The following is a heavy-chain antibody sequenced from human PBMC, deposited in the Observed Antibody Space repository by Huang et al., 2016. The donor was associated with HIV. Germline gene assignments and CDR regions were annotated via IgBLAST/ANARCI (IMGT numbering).Heavy chain of an antibody. V-gene: IGHV4-61*01. CDR1: GGSVTYDNYY. CDR3: AKTTGNYLNDAFDV. Sequence: QVQLRESGPGLVKPSETLSLPCTVFGGSVTYDNYYWSWFRQPPGKTVEGIGNRYYSGSTNYNPSLKSRVTVSMDSSKNQFSLRLTSVTTADTAIYYCAKTTGNYLNDAFDVWSQGTMVIVS. D-gene: IGHD1-7*01. CDR2: RYYSGST. J-gene: IGHJ3*01.